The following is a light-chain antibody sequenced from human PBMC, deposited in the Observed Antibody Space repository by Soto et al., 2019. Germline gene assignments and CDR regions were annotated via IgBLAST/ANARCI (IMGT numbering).Light chain of an antibody. V-gene: IGLV2-23*02. CDR2: EVT. CDR3: CLYAGGQEV. J-gene: IGLJ1*01. CDR1: SSDVGSYNL. Sequence: QSALTQPASVSGSPGQSITISCTGTSSDVGSYNLVSWYQQHPGKAPKLMIYEVTKRPSGISNRFSGSKSGNTASLTISGLQAEDEADYYCCLYAGGQEVFGSGTKLTVL.